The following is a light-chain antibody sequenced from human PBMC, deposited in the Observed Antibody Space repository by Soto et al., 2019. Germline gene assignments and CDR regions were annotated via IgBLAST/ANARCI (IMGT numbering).Light chain of an antibody. CDR2: DAS. CDR1: QSLTNNF. V-gene: IGKV3D-20*01. J-gene: IGKJ4*01. CDR3: QQFGNSPT. Sequence: EIVLTQSPATLSLSPGERVTLSYGASQSLTNNFLAWYQQRPGLAPRLLIFDASTRASGVPDRFSGSGSGTDFTLTISRLEPEDFAVYYCQQFGNSPTFGGGTKVEFK.